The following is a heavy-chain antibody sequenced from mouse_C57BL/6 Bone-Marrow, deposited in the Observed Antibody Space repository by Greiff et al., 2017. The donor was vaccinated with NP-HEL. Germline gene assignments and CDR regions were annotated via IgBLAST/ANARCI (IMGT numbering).Heavy chain of an antibody. D-gene: IGHD1-1*01. J-gene: IGHJ4*01. Sequence: EVRLVESGGGLVKPGGSLKLSCAASGFTFSDYGMHWVRQAPEKGLEWVAYISSGSSTIYYADTVKGRFTISRDNAKNTLFLQMTSLRSEDTAMYYCARFITTVVARAMDYWGQGTSVTVSS. CDR3: ARFITTVVARAMDY. CDR1: GFTFSDYG. V-gene: IGHV5-17*01. CDR2: ISSGSSTI.